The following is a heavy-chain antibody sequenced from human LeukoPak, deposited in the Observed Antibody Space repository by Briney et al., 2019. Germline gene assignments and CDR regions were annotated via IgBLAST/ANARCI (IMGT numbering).Heavy chain of an antibody. CDR3: ARVEGSGSYPEDNFDY. Sequence: QSGGSLRLSCAASGFTFSSYGMHWVRQAPGKGLEWVAFIRYDGSNKYYADSVKGRFTISRDNSKNTLYLQMNSLRAEDTAVYYCARVEGSGSYPEDNFDYWGQGTLVTVSS. CDR2: IRYDGSNK. CDR1: GFTFSSYG. D-gene: IGHD1-26*01. J-gene: IGHJ4*02. V-gene: IGHV3-30*02.